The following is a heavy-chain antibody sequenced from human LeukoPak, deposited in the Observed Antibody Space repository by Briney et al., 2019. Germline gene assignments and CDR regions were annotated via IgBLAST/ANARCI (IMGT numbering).Heavy chain of an antibody. CDR3: ARGVYIAAAQYGY. CDR2: IYYSGTT. Sequence: ASETLSLTCTVSGGSISSYYWSWIRQPPGKGLEWIGYIYYSGTTNYNPSLKSRVTISVDTSKNQFSLKLSSVTAADTAVYYCARGVYIAAAQYGYWGQGTLVTVS. CDR1: GGSISSYY. V-gene: IGHV4-59*01. D-gene: IGHD6-13*01. J-gene: IGHJ4*02.